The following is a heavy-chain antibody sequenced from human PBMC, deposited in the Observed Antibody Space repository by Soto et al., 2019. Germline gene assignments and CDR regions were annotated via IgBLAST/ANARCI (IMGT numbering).Heavy chain of an antibody. D-gene: IGHD1-1*01. J-gene: IGHJ5*02. Sequence: EVQLVESGGGLVQPGGSLRLSCAASGFTLSNCWMSWVRQAPGKGLEWVANIKQDGGEKYYVDSVKGRFIISRDNAKNSLYLQMNSLRAEDTAVYYCAREPEGYNWGGWFDPWGQGTLVTVSS. CDR2: IKQDGGEK. CDR1: GFTLSNCW. CDR3: AREPEGYNWGGWFDP. V-gene: IGHV3-7*03.